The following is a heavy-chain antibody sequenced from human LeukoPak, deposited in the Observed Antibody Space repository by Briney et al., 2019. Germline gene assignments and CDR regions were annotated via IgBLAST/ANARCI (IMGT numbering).Heavy chain of an antibody. CDR2: ISSSSSTI. CDR3: AKDWSPAGTVYSWYFDL. V-gene: IGHV3-48*04. CDR1: GFTFSTYA. J-gene: IGHJ2*01. D-gene: IGHD6-19*01. Sequence: PGGSLRLSCAASGFTFSTYAMNWVRQAPGKGLEWVSYISSSSSTIDYADSVKGRFTISRDNSKNSLYLQMNSLRAEDTALYYCAKDWSPAGTVYSWYFDLWGRGTLVTVSS.